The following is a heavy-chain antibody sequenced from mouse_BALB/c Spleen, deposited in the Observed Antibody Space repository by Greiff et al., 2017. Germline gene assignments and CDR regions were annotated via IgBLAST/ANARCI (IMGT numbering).Heavy chain of an antibody. CDR3: ARPKYGNYEDAMDY. D-gene: IGHD2-10*02. V-gene: IGHV5-12-2*01. CDR1: GFTFSSYT. J-gene: IGHJ4*01. Sequence: EVMLVESGGGLVQPGGSLKLSCAASGFTFSSYTMSWVRQTPEKRLEWVAYISNGGGSTYYPDTVKGRFTISRDNAKNTLYLQMSSLKSEDTAMYYCARPKYGNYEDAMDYWGQGTSVTVSS. CDR2: ISNGGGST.